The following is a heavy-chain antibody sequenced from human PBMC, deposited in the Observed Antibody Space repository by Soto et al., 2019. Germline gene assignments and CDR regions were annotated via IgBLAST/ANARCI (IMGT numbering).Heavy chain of an antibody. V-gene: IGHV3-7*01. Sequence: EVQLVESGGGLVQPGGSLRLSCAASGFTFSSYWMSWVRQAPGKGLEWVANIKQDGSEKYDVDSVKGRFTISRDNAKNSLYLQMNSLRAEDTAVYYCARLVTQDAFDIWGQGTMVTVSS. D-gene: IGHD2-21*02. CDR2: IKQDGSEK. CDR1: GFTFSSYW. J-gene: IGHJ3*02. CDR3: ARLVTQDAFDI.